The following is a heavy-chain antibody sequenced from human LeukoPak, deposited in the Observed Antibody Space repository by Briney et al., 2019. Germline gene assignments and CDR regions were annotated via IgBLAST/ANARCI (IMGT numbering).Heavy chain of an antibody. CDR1: GGTFSSYA. CDR2: IIPIFGTA. V-gene: IGHV1-69*13. Sequence: GASVKVSCKASGGTFSSYAISWVRQAPGQGLEWMGGIIPIFGTANYAQKFQGRVTITADESTSTAYMELSSLRSEDTAVYYCARDGQIFGVVPDRGFDPWGQGTLVTVSS. J-gene: IGHJ5*02. D-gene: IGHD3-3*01. CDR3: ARDGQIFGVVPDRGFDP.